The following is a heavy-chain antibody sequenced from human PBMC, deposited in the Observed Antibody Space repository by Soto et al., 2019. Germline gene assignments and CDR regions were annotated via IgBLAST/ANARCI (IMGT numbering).Heavy chain of an antibody. J-gene: IGHJ3*02. CDR3: ASPHDYGDYGDAFDI. Sequence: GGSLRLSCAASGFTFSSYGMHWVRQAPGKGLEWVAVIWYDGSNKYYADSVKGRFTISRDNSKNTLYLQMNSLRAEDTAVYYCASPHDYGDYGDAFDIWGQGTMVTVSS. CDR2: IWYDGSNK. V-gene: IGHV3-33*01. D-gene: IGHD4-17*01. CDR1: GFTFSSYG.